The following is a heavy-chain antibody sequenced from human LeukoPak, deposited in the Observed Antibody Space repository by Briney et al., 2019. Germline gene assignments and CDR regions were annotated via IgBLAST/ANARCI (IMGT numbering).Heavy chain of an antibody. J-gene: IGHJ4*01. D-gene: IGHD3-10*01. CDR3: TKLARAPRDFDY. Sequence: GGSLRLSCAASGFTFSDSALHWVRQASGKGLEWVGRIRSKANSYATAYDASVKGRFTISRDDSKNAAYLQMNSLKTEDTAVYYCTKLARAPRDFDYWGQGTLVTVSS. V-gene: IGHV3-73*01. CDR2: IRSKANSYAT. CDR1: GFTFSDSA.